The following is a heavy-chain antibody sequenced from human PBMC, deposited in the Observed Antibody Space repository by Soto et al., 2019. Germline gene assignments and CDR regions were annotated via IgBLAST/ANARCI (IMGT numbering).Heavy chain of an antibody. CDR3: ARGEPGSDAFDI. V-gene: IGHV3-53*01. J-gene: IGHJ3*02. D-gene: IGHD1-26*01. CDR2: IYSGGST. CDR1: GFTVISNY. Sequence: PGWSLRLSCASSGFTVISNYMSWVRQAPGKGLEWVSVIYSGGSTYYADSVKGRFTISRDNSKNTLYLQMNSLRAEDTAVYYCARGEPGSDAFDIWGQGTMVTVSS.